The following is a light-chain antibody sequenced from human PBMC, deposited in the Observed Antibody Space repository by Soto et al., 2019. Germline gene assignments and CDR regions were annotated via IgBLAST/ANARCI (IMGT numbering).Light chain of an antibody. J-gene: IGKJ4*01. CDR3: QQYDNLPLT. CDR1: QDISNY. V-gene: IGKV1-33*01. Sequence: DIPMTQSPSSLSASVGDRVTITCQASQDISNYLNWYQQKPGKAPKLLIYDASNLETGVPSRFSGSGSGTDFTFTISSLQPEDIATYYSQQYDNLPLTFGGGTKVEIK. CDR2: DAS.